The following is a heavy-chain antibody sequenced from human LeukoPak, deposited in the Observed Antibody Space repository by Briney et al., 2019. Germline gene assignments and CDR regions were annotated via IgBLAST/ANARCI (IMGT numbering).Heavy chain of an antibody. CDR3: AKDMRFDWTPYYFDY. V-gene: IGHV3-23*01. CDR2: ISGSGGST. J-gene: IGHJ4*02. CDR1: RFTFSSYG. D-gene: IGHD3-9*01. Sequence: GRSLRLSCAASRFTFSSYGMHWVRQAPGKGLEWVSAISGSGGSTYYADSVKGRFTISRDNSKNTLYLQMNSLRAEDTAVYYCAKDMRFDWTPYYFDYWGQGTLVTVSS.